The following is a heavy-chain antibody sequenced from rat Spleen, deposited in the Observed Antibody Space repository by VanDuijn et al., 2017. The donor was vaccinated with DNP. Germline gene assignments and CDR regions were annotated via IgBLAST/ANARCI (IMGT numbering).Heavy chain of an antibody. CDR3: APQNSGYGYLDY. CDR1: GLIFTNYG. V-gene: IGHV5S13*01. D-gene: IGHD4-3*01. J-gene: IGHJ2*01. CDR2: INTSGGNT. Sequence: EVQLVESGGGLVQPGRSLKLSCAASGLIFTNYGMAWVRQAPKKGLEWVATINTSGGNTYYQDSVKDRFTISRENAKNTLYLQMDSLRSEDTATYYGAPQNSGYGYLDYWGQGVMVTVSS.